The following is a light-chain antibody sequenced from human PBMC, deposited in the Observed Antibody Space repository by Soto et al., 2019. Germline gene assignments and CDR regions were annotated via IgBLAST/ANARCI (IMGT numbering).Light chain of an antibody. V-gene: IGLV1-44*01. Sequence: QSVLTQAPSVSGTPGQRVTISCSGSSSNIGSNTVSWYQQVPGTAPKVLIYSNVQRPSGAADRFSGYTSGTSASMAIGRLQYEDAADYYCAAWDGSLNGWVFGGGTKLTVL. CDR3: AAWDGSLNGWV. J-gene: IGLJ3*02. CDR1: SSNIGSNT. CDR2: SNV.